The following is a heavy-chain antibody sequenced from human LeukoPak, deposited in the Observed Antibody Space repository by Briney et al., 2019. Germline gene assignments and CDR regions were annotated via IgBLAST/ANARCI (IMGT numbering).Heavy chain of an antibody. Sequence: TGGSLRLSCAASGFTFSSYAMHWVRQAPGKGLEWVAVISYDGSNKYYADSVKGRFTISRDNSKNTLYLQMNSLRAEDTAVYYCANAPGSSGWYRYRGQGTLVTVSS. CDR2: ISYDGSNK. V-gene: IGHV3-30-3*01. D-gene: IGHD6-19*01. CDR3: ANAPGSSGWYRY. CDR1: GFTFSSYA. J-gene: IGHJ4*02.